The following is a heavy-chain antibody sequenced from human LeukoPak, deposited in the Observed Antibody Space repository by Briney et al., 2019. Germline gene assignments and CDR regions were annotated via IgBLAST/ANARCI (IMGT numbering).Heavy chain of an antibody. CDR3: ARDLLGCSSTSCRGDDAFDI. J-gene: IGHJ3*02. D-gene: IGHD2-2*01. V-gene: IGHV4-59*01. CDR2: IYYSEST. CDR1: GGSISSYY. Sequence: SETLSLTCTVSGGSISSYYWSWIRQPPGKGQEWIGYIYYSESTNYNPSLKSRVTISVDTSKNQFSLKLSSVTAADTAVYYCARDLLGCSSTSCRGDDAFDIWGQGTMVTVSS.